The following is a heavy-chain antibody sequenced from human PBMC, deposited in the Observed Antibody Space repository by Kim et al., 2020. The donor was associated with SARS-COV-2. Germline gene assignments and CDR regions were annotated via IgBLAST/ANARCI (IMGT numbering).Heavy chain of an antibody. J-gene: IGHJ3*02. Sequence: KIQERVTITRDRSMSTAYMELSSLRSEDTAMYYCASSDYYGSGSRDAFDIWGQGTMVTVSS. V-gene: IGHV1-45*02. D-gene: IGHD3-10*01. CDR3: ASSDYYGSGSRDAFDI.